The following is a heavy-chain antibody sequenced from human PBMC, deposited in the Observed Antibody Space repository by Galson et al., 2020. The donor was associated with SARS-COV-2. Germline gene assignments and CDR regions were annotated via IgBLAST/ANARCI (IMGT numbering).Heavy chain of an antibody. CDR1: GFTFDDYA. J-gene: IGHJ4*02. CDR3: AKIGHCSSTSCPEWYFDY. CDR2: ISGDGGST. V-gene: IGHV3-43*02. D-gene: IGHD2-2*01. Sequence: TGGSLRLSCAASGFTFDDYAMHWVRQAPGKGLEWVSLISGDGGSTYYADSVKGRFTISRDNSKNSLYLQMNSLRTEDTALYYCAKIGHCSSTSCPEWYFDYWGQGTLVTVSS.